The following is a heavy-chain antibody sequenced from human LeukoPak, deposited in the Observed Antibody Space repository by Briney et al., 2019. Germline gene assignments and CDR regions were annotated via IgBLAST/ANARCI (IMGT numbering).Heavy chain of an antibody. V-gene: IGHV3-15*01. CDR1: GFTFSNAW. CDR3: ATETAPAGFDP. J-gene: IGHJ5*02. CDR2: INSKTYGGTT. Sequence: PGGAVSLSYAASGFTFSNAWMTWVRQAPGPGEESGGRINSKTYGGTTDYAVPVKGRFTISTDDSKNTLYLQMNRLTTADTAVYYCATETAPAGFDPWGQGTLVTVPS.